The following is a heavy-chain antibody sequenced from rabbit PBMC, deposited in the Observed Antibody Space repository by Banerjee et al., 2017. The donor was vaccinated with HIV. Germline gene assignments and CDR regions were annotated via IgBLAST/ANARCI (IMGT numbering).Heavy chain of an antibody. CDR3: ARGPGGYYDYYFNL. D-gene: IGHD1-1*01. V-gene: IGHV1S45*01. CDR2: IYTGSSAST. Sequence: QEQLEESGGDLVKPEGSLTLTCKASGFSFSSSYWICWVRQAPGKGLEWIACIYTGSSASTTYATWAKGRFTISKTSSTTVTLQMTSLTAADTATYFCARGPGGYYDYYFNLWGPGTLVTIS. CDR1: GFSFSSSYW. J-gene: IGHJ4*01.